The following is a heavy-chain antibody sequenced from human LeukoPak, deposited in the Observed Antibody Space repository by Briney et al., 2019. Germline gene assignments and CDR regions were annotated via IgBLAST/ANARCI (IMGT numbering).Heavy chain of an antibody. D-gene: IGHD3-3*01. CDR3: ARSLEGFLEWLYRYYFDY. V-gene: IGHV3-21*01. Sequence: GGSLRLSCVASGFTFSDYYMNWVRQAPGKGLEWVSSISSSSSYIYYADSVKGRFTISRDNAKNSLYLQMNSLRAEDTAVYYCARSLEGFLEWLYRYYFDYWGQGTLVTVSS. CDR2: ISSSSSYI. CDR1: GFTFSDYY. J-gene: IGHJ4*02.